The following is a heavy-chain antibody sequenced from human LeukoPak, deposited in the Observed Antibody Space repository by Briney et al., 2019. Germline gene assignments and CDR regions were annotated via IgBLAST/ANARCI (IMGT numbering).Heavy chain of an antibody. CDR1: GFTFSSYA. CDR3: ARGRSFDR. Sequence: GGSLRLSCAASGFTFSSYAMHWVRQAPGKGLEWVAVISYDGSYEYYVESVKGRFTISRDNSKNSLYLQMNSLTAEDTAVYYCARGRSFDRWGQGTLVTVSS. V-gene: IGHV3-30-3*01. J-gene: IGHJ5*02. CDR2: ISYDGSYE.